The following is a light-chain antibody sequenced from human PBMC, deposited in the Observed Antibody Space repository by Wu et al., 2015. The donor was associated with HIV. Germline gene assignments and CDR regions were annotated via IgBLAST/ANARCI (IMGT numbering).Light chain of an antibody. CDR3: QQYYDWPIT. Sequence: GERVTSPAGPVRLLTGRLAWYQQKPGQAPRLLIYGTSTRATDIPARFGGSGSGTDFTLTISSLQSEDFAVYYCQQYYDWPITFGQGTRLDIK. V-gene: IGKV3-15*01. CDR2: GTS. CDR1: RLLTGR. J-gene: IGKJ5*01.